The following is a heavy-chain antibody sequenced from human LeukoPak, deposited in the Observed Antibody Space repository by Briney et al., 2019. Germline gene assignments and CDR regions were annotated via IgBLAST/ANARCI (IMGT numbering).Heavy chain of an antibody. J-gene: IGHJ5*02. D-gene: IGHD2-15*01. CDR2: IYYSGST. CDR1: GGSISSGGYY. Sequence: SETLSLTCTVSGGSISSGGYYWSWIRQHPGKGLEWIGYIYYSGSTYYNPSLKSRVTISADTSKNQFSLKLSSVTAADTALYYCARVIASQDSWFDPWGQGTLVTVSS. V-gene: IGHV4-31*03. CDR3: ARVIASQDSWFDP.